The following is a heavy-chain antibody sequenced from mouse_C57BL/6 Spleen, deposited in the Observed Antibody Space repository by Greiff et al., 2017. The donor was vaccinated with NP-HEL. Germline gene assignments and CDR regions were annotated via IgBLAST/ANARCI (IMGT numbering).Heavy chain of an antibody. V-gene: IGHV5-17*01. D-gene: IGHD2-4*01. CDR1: GFTFSDYG. CDR3: ARRTYYDYDVWFAY. CDR2: ISSGSSTI. Sequence: EVMLVESGGGLVKPGGSLKLSCAASGFTFSDYGMHWVRQAPEKGLEWVAYISSGSSTIYYADTVKGRFTISRDNAKNTLFLQMTSLRSEDTAMYYCARRTYYDYDVWFAYWGQGTLVTVSA. J-gene: IGHJ3*01.